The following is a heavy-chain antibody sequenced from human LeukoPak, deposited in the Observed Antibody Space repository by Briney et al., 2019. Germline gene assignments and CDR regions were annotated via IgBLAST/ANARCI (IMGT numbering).Heavy chain of an antibody. CDR1: GYTFTGYY. D-gene: IGHD6-19*01. Sequence: ASVKVSCKASGYTFTGYYMHWVRQAPGQGLEWMGWMNPNSGNTGYAQKFQGRVTMTRNTSISTAYMELSSLRSEDTAVYYCARGYSSGWYYYYYGMDVWGQGTTVTVSS. CDR3: ARGYSSGWYYYYYGMDV. V-gene: IGHV1-8*02. CDR2: MNPNSGNT. J-gene: IGHJ6*02.